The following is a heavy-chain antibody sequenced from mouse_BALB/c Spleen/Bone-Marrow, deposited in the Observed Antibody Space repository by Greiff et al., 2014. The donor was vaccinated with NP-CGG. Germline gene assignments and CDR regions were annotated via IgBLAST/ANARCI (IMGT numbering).Heavy chain of an antibody. V-gene: IGHV2-9*02. D-gene: IGHD2-3*01. CDR3: ARVYPWYFDV. CDR1: GFSLTSYG. J-gene: IGHJ1*01. CDR2: IWAGGST. Sequence: QVQLKESGPGLVAPSQSLSITCTVSGFSLTSYGVHWVRQPPGKGLEWLGVIWAGGSTNYNSALMSRLSISKDNSKSQVFLKMNSLQTDDTAVYYCARVYPWYFDVWGAGTTVTVSS.